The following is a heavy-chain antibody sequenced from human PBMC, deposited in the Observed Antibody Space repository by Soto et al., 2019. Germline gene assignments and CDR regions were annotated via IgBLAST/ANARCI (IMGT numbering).Heavy chain of an antibody. Sequence: QVQLQQWGAGLLKPSETLSLTCAVYGGSFSGYYWSWIRQPPGKGLEWIGEINHSGSTNYNPSLKSRVTISVDTSMNQFSLKLSSVTAADTAVYYCARDSAYYYGSGSSTFDYWGQGTLVTVSS. CDR3: ARDSAYYYGSGSSTFDY. V-gene: IGHV4-34*01. D-gene: IGHD3-10*01. CDR1: GGSFSGYY. J-gene: IGHJ4*02. CDR2: INHSGST.